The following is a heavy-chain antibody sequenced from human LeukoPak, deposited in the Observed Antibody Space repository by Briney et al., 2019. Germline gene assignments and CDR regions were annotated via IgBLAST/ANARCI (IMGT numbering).Heavy chain of an antibody. CDR3: RTVVTPDAFDI. CDR2: ISGSGGST. CDR1: GFTFSSYA. J-gene: IGHJ3*02. Sequence: GRSLRLSCAPSGFTFSSYAMSWVRQAPGKGLEWVSAISGSGGSTYYADSVKGRFTISRDNSKNTLYLQMNSLRAEDTAVYYCRTVVTPDAFDIWGQGTMVTVSS. D-gene: IGHD4-23*01. V-gene: IGHV3-23*01.